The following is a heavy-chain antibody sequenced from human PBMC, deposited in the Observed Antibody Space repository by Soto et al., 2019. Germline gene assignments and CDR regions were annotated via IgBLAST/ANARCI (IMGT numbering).Heavy chain of an antibody. D-gene: IGHD6-13*01. V-gene: IGHV5-10-1*01. Sequence: GESLKISCKGSGYSFTSYWISWVRQMPGKGMEWMGRIDPSDSYTNYSPSFQGHVTISADKSISTAYLQWSSLKPSDTAMYYCARQITIAGSHGGRGQGNTVTVS. J-gene: IGHJ6*02. CDR1: GYSFTSYW. CDR3: ARQITIAGSHGG. CDR2: IDPSDSYT.